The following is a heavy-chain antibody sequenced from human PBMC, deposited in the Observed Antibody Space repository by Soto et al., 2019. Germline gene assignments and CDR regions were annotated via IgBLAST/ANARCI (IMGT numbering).Heavy chain of an antibody. CDR3: AKDEGVGGTLGLFDY. D-gene: IGHD1-26*01. CDR1: GFDFTYYA. V-gene: IGHV3-30*18. Sequence: QVQLVESGGGAVQPGASLRLSCVASGFDFTYYAMHWVRQAPGKGLESVAVMSSDGSKIHHTDSVKGRFTISRDNSKNTLYLQMNSLRKEDTAVYFCAKDEGVGGTLGLFDYWSQGTLVSVSS. CDR2: MSSDGSKI. J-gene: IGHJ4*02.